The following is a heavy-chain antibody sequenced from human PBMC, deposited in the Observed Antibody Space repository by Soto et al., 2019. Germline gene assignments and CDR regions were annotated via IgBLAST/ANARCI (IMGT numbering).Heavy chain of an antibody. CDR3: ARHGCGALHCLVDV. J-gene: IGHJ6*02. CDR2: VHDSWGP. Sequence: QVPLQESGPGLVQPSETLSLSCTVSGGSISSYYWSWIRQNPGTGREWIGYVHDSWGPDYNPSLKSRVAIALDTSKRQFSLKLPSVTATDTAVKYGARHGCGALHCLVDVWGQGTTVTVSS. CDR1: GGSISSYY. D-gene: IGHD1-26*01. V-gene: IGHV4-59*08.